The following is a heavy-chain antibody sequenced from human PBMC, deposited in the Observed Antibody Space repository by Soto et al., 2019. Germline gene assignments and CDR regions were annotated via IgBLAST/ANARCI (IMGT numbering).Heavy chain of an antibody. CDR2: IGANSLT. D-gene: IGHD6-13*01. V-gene: IGHV3-23*01. Sequence: EVQLLASGGGLVQPGGSLRLSCAASGFTFSSYAMSWVRQAPGKGLEWVSSIGANSLTYYADSVKGRFIVSRDSPKNTLDLQMSSLRAEDTGVYYCAKYHQLVRSSFDYWGQGTLVAVSS. CDR3: AKYHQLVRSSFDY. CDR1: GFTFSSYA. J-gene: IGHJ4*02.